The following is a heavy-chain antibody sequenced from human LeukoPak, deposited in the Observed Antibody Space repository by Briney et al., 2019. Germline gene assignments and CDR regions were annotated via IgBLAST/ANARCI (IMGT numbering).Heavy chain of an antibody. Sequence: ASVKVSCKASGYTFTSYYMHWVRQAPGHGLEWMGIINPSGGSTSYAQKFQGRVTMTRDMSTSTVYMELSSLRSEDTAVYYCARDGTMVRGVNWPYYFDYWGQGTLVTVSS. CDR1: GYTFTSYY. D-gene: IGHD3-10*01. J-gene: IGHJ4*02. V-gene: IGHV1-46*01. CDR3: ARDGTMVRGVNWPYYFDY. CDR2: INPSGGST.